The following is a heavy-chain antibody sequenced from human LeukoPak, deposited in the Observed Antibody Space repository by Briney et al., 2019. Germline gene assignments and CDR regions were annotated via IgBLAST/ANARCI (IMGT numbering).Heavy chain of an antibody. D-gene: IGHD5-24*01. CDR3: ARERMATIIDY. J-gene: IGHJ4*02. V-gene: IGHV1-18*01. CDR2: ISAYNGNT. CDR1: GGTFSSYA. Sequence: ASVKVSCKASGGTFSSYAISWVRQAPGQGLEWMGWISAYNGNTNYAQKLQGRVTMTTDTSTSTAYMELRSLRSDDTAVYYCARERMATIIDYWGQGTLVTVSS.